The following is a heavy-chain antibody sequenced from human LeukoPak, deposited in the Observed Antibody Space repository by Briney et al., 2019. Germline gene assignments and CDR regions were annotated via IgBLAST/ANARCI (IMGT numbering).Heavy chain of an antibody. Sequence: GGSLRLSCAGSGFTFSRFWMNWVRQAPGKGLEWVANINQDGRAKYYVDSVKGRFIISRDNSKSTVYLQMNSLRPEDTAVYSCARSFFQWNYGSCLDSWGQGTLVTVSS. CDR2: INQDGRAK. D-gene: IGHD1-7*01. V-gene: IGHV3-7*01. CDR1: GFTFSRFW. CDR3: ARSFFQWNYGSCLDS. J-gene: IGHJ4*02.